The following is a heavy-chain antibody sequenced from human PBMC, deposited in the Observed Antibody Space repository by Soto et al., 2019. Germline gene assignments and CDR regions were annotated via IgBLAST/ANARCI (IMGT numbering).Heavy chain of an antibody. J-gene: IGHJ4*02. CDR1: GGSISSNY. Sequence: SETLSLTCPVSGGSISSNYWSWIRQPPGKGLEWIGYIYYSGSTNYNPSLKSRVSISVDTSKNQFSLNLTSVTAADTAVYYCARGGDLGIFLYFDYWGQGTLVTVSS. CDR3: ARGGDLGIFLYFDY. D-gene: IGHD3-3*01. V-gene: IGHV4-59*01. CDR2: IYYSGST.